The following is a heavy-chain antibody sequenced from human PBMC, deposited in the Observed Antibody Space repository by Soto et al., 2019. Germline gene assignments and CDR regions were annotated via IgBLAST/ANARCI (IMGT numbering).Heavy chain of an antibody. CDR2: ISAYNGNT. CDR3: ASGYCSGGSCYARDWFDP. J-gene: IGHJ5*02. D-gene: IGHD2-15*01. CDR1: GYTFTSYG. Sequence: GASVKVSCKASGYTFTSYGISWVRQAPGQGLEWMGWISAYNGNTNYAQKLQGRVTMTTDTSTSTAYMELGSLRSDDTAVYYCASGYCSGGSCYARDWFDPWGQGTLVTVSS. V-gene: IGHV1-18*01.